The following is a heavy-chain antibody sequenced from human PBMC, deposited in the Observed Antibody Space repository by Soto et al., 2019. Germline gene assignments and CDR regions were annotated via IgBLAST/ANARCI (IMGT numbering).Heavy chain of an antibody. D-gene: IGHD2-21*02. CDR3: ATAILVVVTAIGGFDP. J-gene: IGHJ5*02. CDR2: FDPEGGET. V-gene: IGHV1-24*01. CDR1: GYTLTELS. Sequence: GASVKVSCKVSGYTLTELSMHWVRQAPGKGLEWMGGFDPEGGETIYAQKFQGRVTMTEDTSTDTAYMELSSLRSEDTAVYYCATAILVVVTAIGGFDPWGQGTLVTVSS.